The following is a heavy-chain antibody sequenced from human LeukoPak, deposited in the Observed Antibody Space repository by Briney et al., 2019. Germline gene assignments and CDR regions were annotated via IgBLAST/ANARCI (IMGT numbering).Heavy chain of an antibody. D-gene: IGHD6-6*01. J-gene: IGHJ4*02. CDR2: IKSTTDGGTT. CDR1: GFTFSNAW. CDR3: TLASIAARGSCDY. V-gene: IGHV3-15*01. Sequence: GGSLRPSWAASGFTFSNAWMSSVRQAPGKGLEWVGRIKSTTDGGTTDYAAPVKGRFTISRGDSKNTLYLQMNSLKTEDTAVYYCTLASIAARGSCDYWCQGTLVSVSS.